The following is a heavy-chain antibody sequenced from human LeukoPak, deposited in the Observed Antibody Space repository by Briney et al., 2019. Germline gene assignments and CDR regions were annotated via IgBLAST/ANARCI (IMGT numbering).Heavy chain of an antibody. CDR2: IYYSGST. J-gene: IGHJ4*02. CDR1: GGSISSYY. CDR3: ARSGLWGYFDY. Sequence: KPSETLSLTCTVSGGSISSYYWSWIRQPPGKGLEWIGYIYYSGSTNYNPPLKSRVTISVDTSKNQFSLKLSSVTAADTAVYYCARSGLWGYFDYWGQGTLVTVSS. V-gene: IGHV4-59*01. D-gene: IGHD5-18*01.